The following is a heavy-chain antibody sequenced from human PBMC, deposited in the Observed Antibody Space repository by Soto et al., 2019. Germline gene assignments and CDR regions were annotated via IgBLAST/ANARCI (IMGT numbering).Heavy chain of an antibody. CDR2: IWYDGSNK. CDR1: GFTFSSYG. D-gene: IGHD2-2*02. CDR3: ARDRGCSSTSCYISSSWYSYYYYGMDV. V-gene: IGHV3-33*01. Sequence: PGGSLRLSCAASGFTFSSYGMHWVRQAPGKGLEWVAVIWYDGSNKYYADSVKGRFTISRDNSKNTLYLQMNSLRAEDTAVYYCARDRGCSSTSCYISSSWYSYYYYGMDVWGQGTTVTVSS. J-gene: IGHJ6*02.